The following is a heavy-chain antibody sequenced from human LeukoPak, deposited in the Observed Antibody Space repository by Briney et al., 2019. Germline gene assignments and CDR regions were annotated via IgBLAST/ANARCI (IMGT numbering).Heavy chain of an antibody. CDR2: IIPIFGTA. CDR1: GGTFSSYA. V-gene: IGHV1-69*05. Sequence: ASVKVSCKASGGTFSSYAISWVRQAPGQGLEWMGGIIPIFGTADYAQKFQGRVTITTDESTSTAYMELSSLRSEDMAVYYCARVWGVPGYSYDESLYYWGQGTLVTVSS. CDR3: ARVWGVPGYSYDESLYY. J-gene: IGHJ4*02. D-gene: IGHD5-18*01.